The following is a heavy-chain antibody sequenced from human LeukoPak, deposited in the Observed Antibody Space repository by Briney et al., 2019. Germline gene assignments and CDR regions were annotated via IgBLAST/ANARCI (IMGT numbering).Heavy chain of an antibody. CDR1: GGSFSGYY. CDR2: INDSGST. Sequence: PSETLSLTCAVQGGSFSGYYWGWIRQPPGKGLEWIGEINDSGSTNYNPSLKSRVTISVDTSKNQFSLKLSSVTAADTAVYYCARSYYDFWSGLVWFDPWGQGTLVTVSS. CDR3: ARSYYDFWSGLVWFDP. J-gene: IGHJ5*02. V-gene: IGHV4-34*01. D-gene: IGHD3-3*01.